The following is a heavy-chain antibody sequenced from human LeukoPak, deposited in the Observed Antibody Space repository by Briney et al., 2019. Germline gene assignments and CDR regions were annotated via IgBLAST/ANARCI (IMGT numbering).Heavy chain of an antibody. V-gene: IGHV1-18*01. CDR1: GYTFTTYH. Sequence: ASVKVSCKASGYTFTTYHINWVRQAPGQGLEWMGRINAYNGNTNYEQKLQGRVIMTTDTPTSTVYMELRSVRSDDTAVYYCARGGRGNFDYWGQGTLVTVSS. J-gene: IGHJ4*02. CDR2: INAYNGNT. D-gene: IGHD3-10*01. CDR3: ARGGRGNFDY.